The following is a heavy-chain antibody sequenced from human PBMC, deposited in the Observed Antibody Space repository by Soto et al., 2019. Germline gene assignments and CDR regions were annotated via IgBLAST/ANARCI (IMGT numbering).Heavy chain of an antibody. Sequence: GGSLRLSCAASGFALSSYGMHRVRQAPGKGLEWVAVISYDGTKKDYTESENGRFTISRDSSKNTLYLQVNSLRAEDTAVYYCAKGIGRDGYTSGLDWGQGTLFTVSS. CDR1: GFALSSYG. CDR2: ISYDGTKK. CDR3: AKGIGRDGYTSGLD. J-gene: IGHJ4*02. V-gene: IGHV3-30*18. D-gene: IGHD5-12*01.